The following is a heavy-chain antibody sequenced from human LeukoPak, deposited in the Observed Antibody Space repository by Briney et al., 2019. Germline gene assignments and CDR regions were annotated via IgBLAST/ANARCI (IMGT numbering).Heavy chain of an antibody. V-gene: IGHV4-59*01. CDR1: GGSISSYY. CDR2: IYYSGST. D-gene: IGHD3-10*02. J-gene: IGHJ3*02. CDR3: AREALSSAFDI. Sequence: PSQTLSLTCTVSGGSISSYYWSWIRQPPGKGLEWIGYIYYSGSTNYNPSLKSRVTISVDTSKNQFSLKLSSVTAADTAVYYCAREALSSAFDIWGQGTMVTVSS.